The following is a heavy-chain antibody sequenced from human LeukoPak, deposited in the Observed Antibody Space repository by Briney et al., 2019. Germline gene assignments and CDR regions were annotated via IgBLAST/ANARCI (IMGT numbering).Heavy chain of an antibody. D-gene: IGHD6-6*01. CDR1: GGTFSSYA. CDR2: IIPIFGTA. Sequence: ASVKVSCKASGGTFSSYAISWVRQAPGQGLEWMGGIIPIFGTANYAQKFQGRVTITTDESTSTAYMELSSLRSEDTAVYYCAGHSSSYYYYYMDVWGKGTTVTVSS. V-gene: IGHV1-69*05. CDR3: AGHSSSYYYYYMDV. J-gene: IGHJ6*03.